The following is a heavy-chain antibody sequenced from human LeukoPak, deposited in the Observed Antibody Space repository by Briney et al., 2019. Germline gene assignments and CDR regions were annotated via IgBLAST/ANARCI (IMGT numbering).Heavy chain of an antibody. CDR2: VSAYADDT. CDR1: GYTFIIYG. Sequence: ASVKVSCKASGYTFIIYGISRVRQAPGQGLEWMGWVSAYADDTNYVQKFQGRVTMTTDTSTSTAYMELRSLRFDDTAVYYCARDCIGCHGFDYWGQGTLVTVSS. CDR3: ARDCIGCHGFDY. V-gene: IGHV1-18*01. J-gene: IGHJ4*02. D-gene: IGHD2-15*01.